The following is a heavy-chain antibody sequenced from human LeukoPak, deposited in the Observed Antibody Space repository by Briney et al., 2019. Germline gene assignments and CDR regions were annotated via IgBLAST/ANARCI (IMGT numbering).Heavy chain of an antibody. CDR1: GYTFTNYY. CDR3: ATRREELLR. Sequence: ASVKVSCKASGYTFTNYYISWVRQAPGQGLEWVGWVSAYNGNTNYAQKLQGRVTMTEDTSTDTAYMELSSLRSEDTAVYYCATRREELLRWGQGTLVTVSS. J-gene: IGHJ4*02. V-gene: IGHV1-18*01. D-gene: IGHD1-26*01. CDR2: VSAYNGNT.